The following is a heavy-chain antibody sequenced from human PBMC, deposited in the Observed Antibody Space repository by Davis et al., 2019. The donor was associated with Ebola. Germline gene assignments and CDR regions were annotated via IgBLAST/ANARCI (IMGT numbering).Heavy chain of an antibody. Sequence: GGSLRLSCAASGFTFSSYAMHWVRQAPGQGLEWVAVISYDGSNKYYADSVKGRFTIARDNSKNTLYLQMNSLRAEDTAVYYCANVDTALDYWGQGTLVTVSS. V-gene: IGHV3-30-3*01. D-gene: IGHD5-18*01. CDR1: GFTFSSYA. CDR2: ISYDGSNK. CDR3: ANVDTALDY. J-gene: IGHJ4*02.